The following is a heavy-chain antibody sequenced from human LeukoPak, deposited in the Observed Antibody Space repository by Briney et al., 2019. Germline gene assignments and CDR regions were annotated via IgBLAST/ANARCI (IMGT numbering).Heavy chain of an antibody. CDR3: ARLSRATPDY. CDR1: GFTFSNYE. Sequence: GGSLRVSGADSGFTFSNYEMVWVRQAPGKGLEWVSYISSTGRTMYYADSVKGRFTISRDNAKKSLYLQMNSLRAEDTAVYYCARLSRATPDYWGQGTLVTVSS. CDR2: ISSTGRTM. V-gene: IGHV3-48*03. J-gene: IGHJ4*02.